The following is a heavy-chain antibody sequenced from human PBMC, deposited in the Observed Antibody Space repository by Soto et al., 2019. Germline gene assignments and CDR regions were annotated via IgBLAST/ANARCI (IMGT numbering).Heavy chain of an antibody. CDR1: GFTFSNYA. V-gene: IGHV3-23*01. J-gene: IGHJ4*02. CDR3: AKQQMGVIRALDY. Sequence: EVQILQSGGGLEQPGGSLRLSCAASGFTFSNYAMSWIRQAPGKGLEWVSTIRETGNTYYADSVRGRFATSRDNSENTLYLQRSSLRAEDTAVYYFAKQQMGVIRALDYWGQGTLGTVSS. CDR2: IRETGNT. D-gene: IGHD1-26*01.